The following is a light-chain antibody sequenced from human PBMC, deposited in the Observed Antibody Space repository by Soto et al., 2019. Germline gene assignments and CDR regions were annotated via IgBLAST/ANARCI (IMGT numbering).Light chain of an antibody. CDR3: QHDSSYPWT. CDR2: DAS. J-gene: IGKJ1*01. Sequence: DIHMTQTPSTLSASVGDRVTIACRATQSISSWLAWYQQKPGKAPKLLIYDASNLESGVPSRFSGSGSGTEFTLTISSLQPDDFATYYCQHDSSYPWTFGQGNKVDIK. V-gene: IGKV1-5*01. CDR1: QSISSW.